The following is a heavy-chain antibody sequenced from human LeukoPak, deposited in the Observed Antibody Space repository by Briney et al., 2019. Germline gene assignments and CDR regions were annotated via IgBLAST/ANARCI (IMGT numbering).Heavy chain of an antibody. CDR3: AREYDFGYWFDP. CDR2: IYHSGST. D-gene: IGHD3-3*01. Sequence: SETLSLTCTVSGYSISSGYYWGWIRQPPGKGLEWIGSIYHSGSTYYNPSLKSRVTISVDTSKNQFSLKLSSVTAADTAVYYCAREYDFGYWFDPWGQGTLVTVSS. CDR1: GYSISSGYY. V-gene: IGHV4-38-2*02. J-gene: IGHJ5*02.